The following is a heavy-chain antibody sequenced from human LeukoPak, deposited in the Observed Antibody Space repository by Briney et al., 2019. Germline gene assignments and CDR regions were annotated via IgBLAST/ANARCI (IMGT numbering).Heavy chain of an antibody. Sequence: GASVKVSCKASGYTFTGYYMHWVRQAPGQGLEWMGWINPNSGGTNYAQKFQGRVTMTRDTSISTAYMDLSRLRSDDTAVYYCARDRSRERHLSFDYWGQGTLVTVSS. CDR3: ARDRSRERHLSFDY. CDR2: INPNSGGT. D-gene: IGHD3-16*02. CDR1: GYTFTGYY. J-gene: IGHJ4*02. V-gene: IGHV1-2*02.